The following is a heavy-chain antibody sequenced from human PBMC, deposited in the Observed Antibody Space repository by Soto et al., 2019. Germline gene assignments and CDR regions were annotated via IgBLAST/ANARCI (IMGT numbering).Heavy chain of an antibody. CDR2: IKQDGNEK. CDR3: AIDSGYSYGYDYFDN. V-gene: IGHV3-7*03. D-gene: IGHD5-18*01. Sequence: PGGSLRLSCAVSGFTFSDYWMSWVRQAPGKGLEWVANIKQDGNEKCYLDSVKGRFTISRDNAKNSLYLQMNSLRAEDTAVYYCAIDSGYSYGYDYFDNWGQGTLVTVSS. J-gene: IGHJ4*02. CDR1: GFTFSDYW.